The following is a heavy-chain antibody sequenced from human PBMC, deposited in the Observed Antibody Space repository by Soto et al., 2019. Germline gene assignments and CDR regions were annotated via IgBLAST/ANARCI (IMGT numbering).Heavy chain of an antibody. J-gene: IGHJ4*02. CDR2: ISWNSGVI. V-gene: IGHV3-9*01. CDR1: GFTFDDYA. Sequence: EVQLVESGGGLVQPGRSLRLSCAASGFTFDDYAMYWVRQAPGKGLEWVSGISWNSGVIGYADSVKGRFTISRDNAKNSLYLQMKSLRAEDTALYYCAKGAYGSGSSYFDYWGQGTLVTVSS. D-gene: IGHD3-10*01. CDR3: AKGAYGSGSSYFDY.